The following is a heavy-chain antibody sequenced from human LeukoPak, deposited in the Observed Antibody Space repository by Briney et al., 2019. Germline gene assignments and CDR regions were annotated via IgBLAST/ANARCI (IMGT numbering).Heavy chain of an antibody. CDR2: ISYDGGNK. CDR1: GFTFSYYG. Sequence: GGSLRLSCAASGFTFSYYGMHWVRQAPGKGLEWVAVISYDGGNKYYADSVKGRFTISRDNAKNSLYLQMNSLRAEDTAVYYCARDYDSSGPYYGREDYWGQGTLVTVSS. J-gene: IGHJ4*02. D-gene: IGHD3-22*01. V-gene: IGHV3-30*03. CDR3: ARDYDSSGPYYGREDY.